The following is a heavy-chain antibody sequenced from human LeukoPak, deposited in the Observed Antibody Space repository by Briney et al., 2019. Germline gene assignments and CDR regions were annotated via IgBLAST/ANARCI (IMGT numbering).Heavy chain of an antibody. CDR1: GFTFSSYL. CDR2: IKQDGSEK. J-gene: IGHJ4*02. V-gene: IGHV3-7*01. CDR3: ARGRGNFDY. Sequence: PGGSLRLSCAASGFTFSSYLMSWVRQAPGKGLEWVANIKQDGSEKYYVDSVKGRFTISRDNAKNSLYLQMNSLRAEDTAVYYCARGRGNFDYWGQGNLVTVSS. D-gene: IGHD1-14*01.